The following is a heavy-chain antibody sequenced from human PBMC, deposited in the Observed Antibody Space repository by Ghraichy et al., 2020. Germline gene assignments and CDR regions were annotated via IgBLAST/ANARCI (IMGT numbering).Heavy chain of an antibody. J-gene: IGHJ4*02. V-gene: IGHV4-34*01. CDR2: INHSGST. CDR3: ARLKWLRAFRGEFDY. D-gene: IGHD6-19*01. Sequence: SQTLSLTCAVYGGSFSGYYWSWIRQPPGKGLEWIGEINHSGSTNYNPSLKSRVTISVDTSKNQFSLKLSSVTAADTAVYYCARLKWLRAFRGEFDYWGQGTLVTVSS. CDR1: GGSFSGYY.